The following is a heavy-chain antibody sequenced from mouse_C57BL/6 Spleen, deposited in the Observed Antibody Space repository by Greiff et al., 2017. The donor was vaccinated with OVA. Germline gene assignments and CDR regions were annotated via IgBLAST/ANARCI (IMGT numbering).Heavy chain of an antibody. CDR3: ARREGIYYGSSSAWFAY. V-gene: IGHV1-53*01. D-gene: IGHD1-1*01. CDR2: INPSNGGT. J-gene: IGHJ3*01. Sequence: QVQLKQPGTELVKPGASVKLSCKASGYTFTSYWMHWVKQRPGQGLEWIGNINPSNGGTNYNEKFKSKATLTVDKSSSTAYMQLSSLTSEDSAVYYCARREGIYYGSSSAWFAYWGQGTLVTVSA. CDR1: GYTFTSYW.